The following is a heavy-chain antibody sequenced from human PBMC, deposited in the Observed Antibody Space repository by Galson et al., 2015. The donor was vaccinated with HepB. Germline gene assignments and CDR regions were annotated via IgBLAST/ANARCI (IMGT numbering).Heavy chain of an antibody. V-gene: IGHV3-23*01. CDR2: ISSSGDST. D-gene: IGHD2-2*01. J-gene: IGHJ4*02. CDR1: GFTFSSAA. CDR3: AKDMQATC. Sequence: SLRLSCAASGFTFSSAAMTWVRQAPGKGLEWVSLISSSGDSTYYADSVKGRFTISRDESKNTLYLHMNNLRAEDTAVYYCAKDMQATCGGQGTQVTASS.